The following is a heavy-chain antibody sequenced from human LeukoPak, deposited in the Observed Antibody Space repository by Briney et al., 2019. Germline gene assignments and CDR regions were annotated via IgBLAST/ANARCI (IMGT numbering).Heavy chain of an antibody. V-gene: IGHV4-38-2*02. J-gene: IGHJ4*02. Sequence: GXXYHSGSTYYNPSLKSRVTISVDTSKNQFSLKLSSVTAADTAVYYCARASWTFSWELLGDFXXWGXXT. D-gene: IGHD1-26*01. CDR2: XYHSGST. CDR3: ARASWTFSWELLGDFXX.